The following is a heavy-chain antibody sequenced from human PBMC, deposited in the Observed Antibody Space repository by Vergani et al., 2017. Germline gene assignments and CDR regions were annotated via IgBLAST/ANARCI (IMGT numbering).Heavy chain of an antibody. V-gene: IGHV3-66*02. D-gene: IGHD4-17*01. CDR2: INIGGRT. CDR3: ARGMTTETTDLDGFDI. CDR1: SFSVSSHY. Sequence: LVESGGGLVQPGGSLRLSCAASSFSVSSHYMTWVRQAPGKGLEWVSTINIGGRTSYADSVKGRLTLTRDDSKNTLHLQMNSLRPEDTAVYYCARGMTTETTDLDGFDIWGQGTMDSVSS. J-gene: IGHJ3*02.